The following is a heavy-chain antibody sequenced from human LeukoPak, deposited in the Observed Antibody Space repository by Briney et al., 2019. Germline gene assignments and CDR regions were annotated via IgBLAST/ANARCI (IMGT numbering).Heavy chain of an antibody. J-gene: IGHJ4*02. Sequence: PSETLSLTCTVSGGSISSYYWSWIRQPPGKGLEWIGYIYYSGSTYYNPSLKSRVTISVDTSKNQFSLKLSSVTAADTAVYYCARHELDGSGLMVPLWGQGTLVTVSS. CDR2: IYYSGST. V-gene: IGHV4-59*08. CDR3: ARHELDGSGLMVPL. CDR1: GGSISSYY. D-gene: IGHD6-19*01.